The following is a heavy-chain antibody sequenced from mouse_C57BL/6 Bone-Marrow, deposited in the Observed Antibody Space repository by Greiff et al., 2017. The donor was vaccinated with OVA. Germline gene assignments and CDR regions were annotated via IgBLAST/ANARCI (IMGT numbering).Heavy chain of an antibody. V-gene: IGHV1-64*01. J-gene: IGHJ1*03. Sequence: QVQLQQPGAELVKPGASVKLSCKASGYTFTSYWMHWVKQRPGQGLEWIGMIHPNSGSTNYNEKFKSKATLTVDKSSSTAYMQLSSLTSEDSAVYYCERWNYYGSSRYFDVWGTGTTVTVSS. D-gene: IGHD1-1*01. CDR2: IHPNSGST. CDR3: ERWNYYGSSRYFDV. CDR1: GYTFTSYW.